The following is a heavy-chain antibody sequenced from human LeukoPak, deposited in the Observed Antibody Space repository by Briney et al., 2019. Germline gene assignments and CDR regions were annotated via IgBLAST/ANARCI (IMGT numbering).Heavy chain of an antibody. CDR1: GGSISSYY. J-gene: IGHJ2*01. CDR2: IYTSGST. CDR3: ARGYGDYEVPPPSWYFDL. V-gene: IGHV4-4*07. D-gene: IGHD4-17*01. Sequence: SETLSLTCTVSGGSISSYYWSWIRQPAGKGLEWIGRIYTSGSTNYNPSLKSRVTMSVDTSKNQFSLKLSSVTAADTAVYYCARGYGDYEVPPPSWYFDLWAVAPWSLSPQ.